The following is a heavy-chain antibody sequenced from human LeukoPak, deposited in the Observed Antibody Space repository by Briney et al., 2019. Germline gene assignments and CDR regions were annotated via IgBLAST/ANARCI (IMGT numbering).Heavy chain of an antibody. CDR1: GFTFSRYG. CDR3: AREGEDYYYDSSGYLEY. CDR2: ISSSRSYI. J-gene: IGHJ4*02. V-gene: IGHV3-21*01. D-gene: IGHD3-22*01. Sequence: PGGSLRLSCAASGFTFSRYGMNWVRQVPGKGLEWVSFISSSRSYISYADSVKGRFTISRDNAKNSLYLQMNSLRAEDTAVYYCAREGEDYYYDSSGYLEYWGQGTLVTVSS.